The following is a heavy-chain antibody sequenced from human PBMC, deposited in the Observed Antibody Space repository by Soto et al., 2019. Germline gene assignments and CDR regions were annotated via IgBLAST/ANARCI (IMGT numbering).Heavy chain of an antibody. CDR3: ASRPPFDY. CDR2: IYSSGST. CDR1: GFTVSSND. J-gene: IGHJ4*02. V-gene: IGHV3-53*01. Sequence: EVQLVESGGGLIQPGGSLRLSCAASGFTVSSNDMSWVRQAPGKGLEWVSAIYSSGSTSYVDSVKGRFTISRDISKNTLYLQMNRLRVEDTDVYYCASRPPFDYWGQGTLVTVSS.